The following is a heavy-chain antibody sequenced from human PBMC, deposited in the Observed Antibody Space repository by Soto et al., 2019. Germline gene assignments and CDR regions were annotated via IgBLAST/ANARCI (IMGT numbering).Heavy chain of an antibody. Sequence: KTSETLSLTCTVSGDSITFYYWSWIRQPPGKGLEWIGYVYHSGSTNYNPSLKSRVTISVDKSNNQFSLKLSSVTAADTAVYYCARDSGITGTFDYWGQGTLVTVSS. CDR1: GDSITFYY. CDR3: ARDSGITGTFDY. V-gene: IGHV4-59*01. J-gene: IGHJ4*02. D-gene: IGHD1-20*01. CDR2: VYHSGST.